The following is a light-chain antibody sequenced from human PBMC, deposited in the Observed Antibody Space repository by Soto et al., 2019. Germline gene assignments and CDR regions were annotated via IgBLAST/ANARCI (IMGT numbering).Light chain of an antibody. CDR1: QSVSSSY. CDR2: GAS. Sequence: EIVLTQSPGTLSLSPGERATLSCRASQSVSSSYLAWYQQKPGQAPRLLIYGASSRATGIPDRFSGSGSGTDFTLTISRLEPEDFTVYYCQQYDISPFTFGPGTKVDV. CDR3: QQYDISPFT. V-gene: IGKV3-20*01. J-gene: IGKJ3*01.